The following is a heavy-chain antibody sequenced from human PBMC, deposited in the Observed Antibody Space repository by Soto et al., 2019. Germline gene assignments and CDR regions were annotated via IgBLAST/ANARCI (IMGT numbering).Heavy chain of an antibody. Sequence: GESLKISCKGSGYSFTSCWISWVRQMAGKGLEWMGRIDPSDSYTNYSPSFQGHVTISVDKSISTAYLQWSSLKASDTAMYYCARHGSRFLEWSEVDYWGQGTLVTVSS. V-gene: IGHV5-10-1*01. CDR3: ARHGSRFLEWSEVDY. J-gene: IGHJ4*02. CDR2: IDPSDSYT. D-gene: IGHD3-3*01. CDR1: GYSFTSCW.